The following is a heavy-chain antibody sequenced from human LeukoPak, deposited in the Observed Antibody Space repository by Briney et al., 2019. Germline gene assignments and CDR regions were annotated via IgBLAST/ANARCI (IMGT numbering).Heavy chain of an antibody. CDR1: GYTFTSYD. D-gene: IGHD2-2*02. V-gene: IGHV1-69*04. CDR3: ARGVPAAIGLDYYYGMDV. Sequence: SVKVSCKASGYTFTSYDISWVRQAPGQGLEWMGRIIPILGIANYAQKFQGRVTITADKSTSTAYMELSSLRSEDTAVYYCARGVPAAIGLDYYYGMDVWGQGTTVTVSS. J-gene: IGHJ6*02. CDR2: IIPILGIA.